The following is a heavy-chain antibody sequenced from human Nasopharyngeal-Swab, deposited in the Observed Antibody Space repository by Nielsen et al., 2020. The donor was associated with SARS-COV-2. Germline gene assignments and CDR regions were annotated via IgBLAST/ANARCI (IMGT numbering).Heavy chain of an antibody. CDR3: ARRYYGSGSRTSYFDL. CDR2: IYPGDSDT. CDR1: GYSFTSYW. V-gene: IGHV5-51*01. J-gene: IGHJ2*01. Sequence: GGSLRLSCKGSGYSFTSYWIGWVRQMPGKGLEWMGIIYPGDSDTRCSPSFQGQVTISADKSISTAYLQWSSLKASDTAMYYCARRYYGSGSRTSYFDLWGRGTLVTVSS. D-gene: IGHD3-10*01.